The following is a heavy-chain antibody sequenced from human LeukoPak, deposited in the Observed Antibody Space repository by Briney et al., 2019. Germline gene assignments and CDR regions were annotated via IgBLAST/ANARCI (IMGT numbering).Heavy chain of an antibody. D-gene: IGHD5-12*01. Sequence: GGSLRLSCAASGFTFSSYAMSWVRQAPGKGLEWVSSISDTSTYIYYADSVKGRFTISRDNAKNSLYLQMNSLRVEDTAVFYCARSRGYSGYDSDAWGQGTLVTVSS. CDR2: ISDTSTYI. CDR1: GFTFSSYA. CDR3: ARSRGYSGYDSDA. V-gene: IGHV3-21*01. J-gene: IGHJ5*02.